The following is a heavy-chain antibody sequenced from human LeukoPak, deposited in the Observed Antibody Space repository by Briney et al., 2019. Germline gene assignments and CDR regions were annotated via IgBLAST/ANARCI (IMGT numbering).Heavy chain of an antibody. D-gene: IGHD5-12*01. CDR3: ARLEWLRYRYYFDY. CDR1: GYTFTGYY. CDR2: INPNSGGT. J-gene: IGHJ4*02. V-gene: IGHV1-2*02. Sequence: GASVKVSCKASGYTFTGYYMHWVRQAPGQGLEWMGWINPNSGGTNYAQKFQGRVTMTRDTSISTAYMELSRLRSDDTAVYYCARLEWLRYRYYFDYWGQGTLVTVSS.